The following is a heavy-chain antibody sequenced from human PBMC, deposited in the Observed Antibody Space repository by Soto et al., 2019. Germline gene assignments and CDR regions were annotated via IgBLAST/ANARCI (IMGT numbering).Heavy chain of an antibody. Sequence: ASVKVSCKVSGYTLTELSIHWVRQAPGKGLEWMGGFDPEDGETIYAQKFQGRVTMTEDTSTDTAYMELSSLRSEDTAVYYCATFTPITMIVTGAFDIWGQGTLITFSS. V-gene: IGHV1-24*01. CDR2: FDPEDGET. CDR1: GYTLTELS. J-gene: IGHJ3*02. CDR3: ATFTPITMIVTGAFDI. D-gene: IGHD3-22*01.